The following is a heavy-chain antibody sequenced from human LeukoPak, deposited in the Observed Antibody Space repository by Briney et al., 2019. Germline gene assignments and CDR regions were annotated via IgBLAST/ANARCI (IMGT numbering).Heavy chain of an antibody. V-gene: IGHV4-61*01. J-gene: IGHJ6*02. CDR2: IYYSGST. CDR3: ARDNYLFYGMDV. CDR1: GGSVSSGSYY. D-gene: IGHD3-16*01. Sequence: SETLSLTCTVSGGSVSSGSYYWSWTRQPPGKGLEWIGYIYYSGSTNYNPSLKSRVTISVDTSKNQFSLKLRSVTAADTAVYYCARDNYLFYGMDVWGQGTTVTVSS.